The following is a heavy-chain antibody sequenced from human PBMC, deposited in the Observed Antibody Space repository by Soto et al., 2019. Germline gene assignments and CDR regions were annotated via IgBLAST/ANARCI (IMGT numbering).Heavy chain of an antibody. CDR3: ARGVTTVTTPLDY. D-gene: IGHD4-17*01. V-gene: IGHV4-30-4*01. CDR1: GGSIRSGDYY. CDR2: IYYSGST. Sequence: SETLSLTSTVSGGSIRSGDYYWSWIRQPPGKGLEWIGYIYYSGSTYYNPSLKSRVTISVATSKNQFYLKLSSVTDADTAVYYWARGVTTVTTPLDYWGQGTLVTVSS. J-gene: IGHJ4*02.